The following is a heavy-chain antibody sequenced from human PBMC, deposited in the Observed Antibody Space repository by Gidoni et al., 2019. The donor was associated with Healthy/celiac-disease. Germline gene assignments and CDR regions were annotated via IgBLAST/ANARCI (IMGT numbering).Heavy chain of an antibody. CDR2: INHSGST. CDR1: GGSFSGYY. CDR3: ARGRLVGPNAFDI. J-gene: IGHJ3*02. D-gene: IGHD6-25*01. V-gene: IGHV4-34*01. Sequence: QVRLQQGGAGLLKPSQTLSLTCAVYGGSFSGYYWSWIRQPPGKGREWIGEINHSGSTNYNPSLKSGVTRSVDTSKNQFSLKLSSVTAADAAVYSWARGRLVGPNAFDIWGQGTMVTVSS.